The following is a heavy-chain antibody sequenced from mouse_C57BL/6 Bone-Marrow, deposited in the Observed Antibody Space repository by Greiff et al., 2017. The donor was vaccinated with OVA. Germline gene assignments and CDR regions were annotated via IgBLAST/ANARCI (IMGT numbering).Heavy chain of an antibody. V-gene: IGHV5-4*01. J-gene: IGHJ1*03. CDR3: ARDLDYYGSRWYFDV. D-gene: IGHD1-1*01. Sequence: VQLKESGGGLVKPGGSLKLSCAASGFTFSSYAMSWVRQTPEKRLEWVATISDGGSYTYYPDNVKGRFTISRDNAKNNLYLQMSHLKSEDTAMYYCARDLDYYGSRWYFDVWGTGTTVTVSS. CDR2: ISDGGSYT. CDR1: GFTFSSYA.